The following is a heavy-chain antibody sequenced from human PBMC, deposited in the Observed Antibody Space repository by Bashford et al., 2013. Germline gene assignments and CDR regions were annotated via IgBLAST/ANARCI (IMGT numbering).Heavy chain of an antibody. V-gene: IGHV4-59*12. Sequence: SETLSLTCTVSGGSISSYYWSWIRQPPGKGLEWIGYIYYSGSTNYNPSLKSRVTISVDKSKNQFSLKLSSVTAADTAVYHCARVVSLTRAGIGSYYFDYWGQGTLVTVSS. D-gene: IGHD2-21*01. CDR2: IYYSGST. CDR3: ARVVSLTRAGIGSYYFDY. CDR1: GGSISSYY. J-gene: IGHJ4*02.